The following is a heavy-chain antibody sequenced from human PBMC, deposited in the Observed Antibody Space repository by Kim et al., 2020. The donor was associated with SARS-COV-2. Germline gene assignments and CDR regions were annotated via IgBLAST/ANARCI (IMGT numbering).Heavy chain of an antibody. CDR3: SRVLVPGRYYFDY. CDR2: ISGSASNA. Sequence: GGSLRLSCEASGFTFNNYGMNWVRQAPGKGLEWVSGISGSASNAYYADSVKGRFTISRENSKDNLYLQMNILRAEDTAIYFCSRVLVPGRYYFDYWGQGT. J-gene: IGHJ4*02. D-gene: IGHD2-21*02. CDR1: GFTFNNYG. V-gene: IGHV3-23*01.